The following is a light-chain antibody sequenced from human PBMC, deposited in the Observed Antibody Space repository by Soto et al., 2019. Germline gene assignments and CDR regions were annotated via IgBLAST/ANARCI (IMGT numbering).Light chain of an antibody. CDR2: DVS. CDR1: SSDVGSYNR. V-gene: IGLV2-18*02. Sequence: QSALTQPPSVSGSPGQSVTISCTGTSSDVGSYNRVSWYQQPPGTTPKLMIYDVSKRPSGVPDRFSGSKSGNTASLTISGLQAEDEADYYCTSYTTSSPVVFGGGTKLTVL. CDR3: TSYTTSSPVV. J-gene: IGLJ2*01.